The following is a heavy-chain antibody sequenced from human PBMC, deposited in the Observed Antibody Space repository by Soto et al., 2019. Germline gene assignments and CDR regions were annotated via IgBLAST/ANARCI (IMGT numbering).Heavy chain of an antibody. Sequence: GGSLRLSCAAPGFAFSSYSMNWVRQAPGKGLEWVSSISSSSSYIYYADSVKGRFTISRDNAKNSLYLQMNSLRAEDTAVYYCARDRDEYSSSWYDAFDIWGQGTMVTVSS. D-gene: IGHD6-13*01. J-gene: IGHJ3*02. CDR3: ARDRDEYSSSWYDAFDI. V-gene: IGHV3-21*01. CDR2: ISSSSSYI. CDR1: GFAFSSYS.